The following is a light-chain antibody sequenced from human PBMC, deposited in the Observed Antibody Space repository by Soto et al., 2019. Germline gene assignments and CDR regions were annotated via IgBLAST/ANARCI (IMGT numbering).Light chain of an antibody. Sequence: SYELPQPPSVSVAPGQTARITRGGEKVENKNVHWYQQKAGQAPVLVVFDDADRPSGIPDRFSGSYSGNTATLTISRVEAGDEADYYCLVWESSSDQYVFGTGTKLTVL. J-gene: IGLJ1*01. CDR1: KVENKN. CDR3: LVWESSSDQYV. CDR2: DDA. V-gene: IGLV3-21*02.